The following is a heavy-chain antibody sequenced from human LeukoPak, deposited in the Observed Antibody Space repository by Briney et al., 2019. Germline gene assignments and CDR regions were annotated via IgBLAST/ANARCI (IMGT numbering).Heavy chain of an antibody. D-gene: IGHD6-13*01. CDR3: ARLVRSWPRFDY. CDR2: INHSGST. CDR1: GGSFSGYY. J-gene: IGHJ4*02. V-gene: IGHV4-34*01. Sequence: SETLSLTCAVYGGSFSGYYWSWIRQPPGKGLEWIGEINHSGSTNYNPSLKSRVTISVDTSKNQFSLKLSSVTAADTAVYYCARLVRSWPRFDYWGQGTLVTVSS.